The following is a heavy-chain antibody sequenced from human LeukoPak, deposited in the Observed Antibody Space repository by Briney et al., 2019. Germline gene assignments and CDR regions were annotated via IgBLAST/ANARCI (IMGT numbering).Heavy chain of an antibody. CDR2: MNPNSGNT. Sequence: ASVKVSCKASEYTFTSYDINWVRQATGQGLEWMGWMNPNSGNTVYAQKFQGRVTVTTDTSISTAYMELSSLRSEDTAMYYCVRDPDDSDAFDIWGQGTMVTVSS. D-gene: IGHD1-1*01. CDR1: EYTFTSYD. V-gene: IGHV1-8*01. CDR3: VRDPDDSDAFDI. J-gene: IGHJ3*02.